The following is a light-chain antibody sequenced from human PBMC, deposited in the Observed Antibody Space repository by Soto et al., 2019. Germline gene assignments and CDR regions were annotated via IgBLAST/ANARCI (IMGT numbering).Light chain of an antibody. J-gene: IGKJ4*01. CDR2: GAS. CDR1: QSVSSSY. Sequence: EIVLTQSPGTLSLSPGERATLSCGASQSVSSSYLAWYQQIPGQAPWLLIYGASSRATGIPDRFSGTGSGTDFTLTISRLEPEDFALYYCQQYGSAPLTFGGGTKV. CDR3: QQYGSAPLT. V-gene: IGKV3-20*01.